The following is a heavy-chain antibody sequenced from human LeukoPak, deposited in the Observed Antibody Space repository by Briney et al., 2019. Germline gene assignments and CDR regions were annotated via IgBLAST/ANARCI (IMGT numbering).Heavy chain of an antibody. Sequence: GGSLRLSCVASGFTFSTYSMNWVCQAPGKGLEWVSYISSSSSSTIYYADSVKGRFTISRDNAKNSLYLQMNSLRAEDTAVYYCARDPVWGQQLVHFDYWGQGTLVTVSS. V-gene: IGHV3-48*04. CDR2: ISSSSSSTI. D-gene: IGHD6-13*01. CDR1: GFTFSTYS. J-gene: IGHJ4*02. CDR3: ARDPVWGQQLVHFDY.